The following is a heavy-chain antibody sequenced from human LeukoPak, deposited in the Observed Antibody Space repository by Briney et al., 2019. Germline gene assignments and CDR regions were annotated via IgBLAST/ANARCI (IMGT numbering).Heavy chain of an antibody. J-gene: IGHJ3*02. CDR1: GGSISSGDYC. Sequence: SETLSLTCTVSGGSISSGDYCWSWIRQPPGKGLEWIGYIYYSGSTYYNPSLKSRVTISVDTSKNQFSLKLSSVTAADTAVYYCARDLNDAFDIWGQGTMVTVSS. V-gene: IGHV4-30-4*08. CDR2: IYYSGST. CDR3: ARDLNDAFDI.